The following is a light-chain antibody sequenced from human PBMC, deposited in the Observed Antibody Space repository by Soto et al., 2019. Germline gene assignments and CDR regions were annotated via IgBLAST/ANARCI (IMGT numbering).Light chain of an antibody. V-gene: IGKV1-16*01. Sequence: DIQMTQSPSSLSASVGDRVTITCRASQGISTYLGWYQQKPGKVPKSLIYSASNLQSGVPSRFSASGSGTEFTLTITDXQPDDFATYYCQQYYRYPWMFGQGTKVDIK. CDR1: QGISTY. J-gene: IGKJ1*01. CDR2: SAS. CDR3: QQYYRYPWM.